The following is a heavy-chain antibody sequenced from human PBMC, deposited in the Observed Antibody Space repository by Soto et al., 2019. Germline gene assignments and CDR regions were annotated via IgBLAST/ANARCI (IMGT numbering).Heavy chain of an antibody. CDR2: IYYSGST. D-gene: IGHD5-12*01. CDR1: GGSISSYY. J-gene: IGHJ4*02. Sequence: SETLSLTCTVSGGSISSYYWSWIRQPPGKGLEWIGYIYYSGSTNYNPSLKSRVTISVDTSKNQFSLKLSSVTAADTAVYYCARGRRDSGYESFDYWGQGTLVTVSS. V-gene: IGHV4-59*01. CDR3: ARGRRDSGYESFDY.